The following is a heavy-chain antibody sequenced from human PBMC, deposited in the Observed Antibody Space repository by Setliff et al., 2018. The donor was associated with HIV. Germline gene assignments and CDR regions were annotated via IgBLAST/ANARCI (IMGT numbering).Heavy chain of an antibody. CDR1: GGSISGHY. J-gene: IGHJ4*02. D-gene: IGHD6-13*01. V-gene: IGHV4-59*11. Sequence: SETLSLTCTVSGGSISGHYWSWIRQPPGRGLEWIGYIYHSGNTYYNPSLKSRVSISVDRSKNHFSLRLSSVTAADTAVYYCARGGSRGSWYWDYWGQGTLVTVSS. CDR3: ARGGSRGSWYWDY. CDR2: IYHSGNT.